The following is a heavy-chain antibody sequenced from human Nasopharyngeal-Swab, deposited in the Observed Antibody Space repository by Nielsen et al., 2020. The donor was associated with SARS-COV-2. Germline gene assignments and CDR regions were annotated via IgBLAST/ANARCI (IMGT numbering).Heavy chain of an antibody. D-gene: IGHD1-26*01. CDR3: ARDPPSSIVGATSSGDY. J-gene: IGHJ4*02. Sequence: VRQAPGKGLEWVAVIWYDGSNKYYADSVKGRFTISRDNSKNTLYLQMNSLRAKDTAVYYCARDPPSSIVGATSSGDYWGQGTLVTVSS. V-gene: IGHV3-33*01. CDR2: IWYDGSNK.